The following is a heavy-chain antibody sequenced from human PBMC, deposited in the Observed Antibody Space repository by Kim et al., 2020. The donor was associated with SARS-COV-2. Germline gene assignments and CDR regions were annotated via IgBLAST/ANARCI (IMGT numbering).Heavy chain of an antibody. J-gene: IGHJ4*02. CDR2: ISYDGSNK. V-gene: IGHV3-30-3*01. Sequence: GGSLRLSCAASGFTFSSYAMHWVRQAPGKGLEWVAVISYDGSNKYYADSVKGRFTISRDNSKNTLYLQMNSLRAEDTAVYYCARDSDIVVVPAEYYFDYWGQGTLVTVSS. CDR3: ARDSDIVVVPAEYYFDY. D-gene: IGHD2-2*01. CDR1: GFTFSSYA.